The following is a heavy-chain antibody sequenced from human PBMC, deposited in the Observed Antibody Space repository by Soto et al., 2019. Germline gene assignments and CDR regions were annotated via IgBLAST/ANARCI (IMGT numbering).Heavy chain of an antibody. CDR1: GYSFTNYW. CDR3: ARLVKIFDFDY. V-gene: IGHV5-51*01. Sequence: GESLKISCNGSGYSFTNYWIGWVRQMPGKGLEWMGIIYVGDSDTRYSPSFQGQVTISADKSISTAYLRWSSLKASDTAMYYCARLVKIFDFDYWGQGTLVTVYS. J-gene: IGHJ4*02. D-gene: IGHD3-9*01. CDR2: IYVGDSDT.